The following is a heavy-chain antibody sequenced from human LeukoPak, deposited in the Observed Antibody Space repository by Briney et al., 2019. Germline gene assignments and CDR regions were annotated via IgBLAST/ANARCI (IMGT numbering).Heavy chain of an antibody. D-gene: IGHD1-26*01. V-gene: IGHV1-69*04. J-gene: IGHJ4*02. Sequence: SVKVSCKASGGTFSSYAISWVRQAPGQGLEWMGRITPIFGIANYAQKFQGRVTITADKSTSTAYMELSSLRSEDTAVYYCARDRSGSYSSFGRFDYWGQGTLVTVSS. CDR2: ITPIFGIA. CDR3: ARDRSGSYSSFGRFDY. CDR1: GGTFSSYA.